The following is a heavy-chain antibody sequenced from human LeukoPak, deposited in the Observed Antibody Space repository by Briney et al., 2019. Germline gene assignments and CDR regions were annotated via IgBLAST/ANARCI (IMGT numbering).Heavy chain of an antibody. J-gene: IGHJ6*02. Sequence: GRSLRLSCAASGFTFDDYAMHWVRQAPGEGLEWVSGVSWNSGSIAYADSVKGRFTISRDNAKNSLYLQMNSLRGEDTALYYCVKDIDSGNWNYGMDVWGQGTTVTVSS. CDR2: VSWNSGSI. CDR1: GFTFDDYA. CDR3: VKDIDSGNWNYGMDV. D-gene: IGHD1-1*01. V-gene: IGHV3-9*01.